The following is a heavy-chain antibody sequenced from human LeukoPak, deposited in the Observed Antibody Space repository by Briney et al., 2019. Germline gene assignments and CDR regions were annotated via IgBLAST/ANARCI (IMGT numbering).Heavy chain of an antibody. CDR3: ARQKYYDILTATNYYFDY. D-gene: IGHD3-9*01. J-gene: IGHJ4*02. CDR2: ISSSSSSYI. V-gene: IGHV3-21*01. Sequence: PGGSLRLSCAASGFTFSSYSMNWVRQAPGKGLEWVSSISSSSSSYIYYADSVKGRFTISRDNAKNSLYLQMNSLRAEDTAVYYCARQKYYDILTATNYYFDYWGQGTLVTVSS. CDR1: GFTFSSYS.